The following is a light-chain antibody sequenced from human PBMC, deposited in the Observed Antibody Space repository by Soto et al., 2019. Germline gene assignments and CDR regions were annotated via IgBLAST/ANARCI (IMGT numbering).Light chain of an antibody. CDR3: SSFTSGGTGV. V-gene: IGLV2-14*03. J-gene: IGLJ3*02. Sequence: QSALTQPASVSGSPGQSITISCTGTSSDVGAYNHVSWYQQHPGKVPKVMIYEVNNRPSGVSNRFSASKSGNTASLTISGLHAEDEATYYCSSFTSGGTGVFGGGTKLTVL. CDR2: EVN. CDR1: SSDVGAYNH.